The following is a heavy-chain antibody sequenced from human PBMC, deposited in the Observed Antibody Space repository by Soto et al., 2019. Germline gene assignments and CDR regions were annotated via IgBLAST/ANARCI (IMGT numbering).Heavy chain of an antibody. J-gene: IGHJ4*02. Sequence: QVQLVQSGAEVKKPGASVKVSCKASGYTFTSYDINWVRQAPGQGLEWVGWMTPNSGDTGYAQTFQGRVTLTRDTSRSTAYMELSSLTSEDTAVYYCARNLYNTGSFDHWGQGTPVIVSS. V-gene: IGHV1-8*02. D-gene: IGHD1-20*01. CDR1: GYTFTSYD. CDR2: MTPNSGDT. CDR3: ARNLYNTGSFDH.